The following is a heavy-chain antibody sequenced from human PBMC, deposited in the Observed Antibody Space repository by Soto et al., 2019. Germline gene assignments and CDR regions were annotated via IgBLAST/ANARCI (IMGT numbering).Heavy chain of an antibody. J-gene: IGHJ2*01. CDR3: AKRTVGWYFDL. V-gene: IGHV3-23*01. D-gene: IGHD4-17*01. Sequence: EVQLLESGGGLVQPGGSLRLCYAASRFTFSSYAMSWVRQAPGKGLEWVSAISGSGGSTYYADSVRGRLTISRDNSKNTLYLQMNSLRAEDTAVYYCAKRTVGWYFDLWGRGTLVTVSS. CDR1: RFTFSSYA. CDR2: ISGSGGST.